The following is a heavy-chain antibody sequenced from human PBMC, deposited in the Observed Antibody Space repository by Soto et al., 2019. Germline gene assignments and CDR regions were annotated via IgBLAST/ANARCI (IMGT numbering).Heavy chain of an antibody. CDR3: ARGGQQLIQVWFDP. J-gene: IGHJ5*02. D-gene: IGHD6-13*01. CDR2: IIPILGIA. CDR1: GGTFSSYT. Sequence: QVQLVQSGAEVKKPGSSVKVSCKASGGTFSSYTISWVRQAPGQGLEWMERIIPILGIANYAQKFQGRVTITADKSTSTAYMELSSLRSEDTAVYYCARGGQQLIQVWFDPWGQGTLVTVSS. V-gene: IGHV1-69*02.